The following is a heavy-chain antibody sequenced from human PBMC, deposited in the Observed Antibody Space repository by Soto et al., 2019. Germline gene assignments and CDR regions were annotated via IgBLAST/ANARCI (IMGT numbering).Heavy chain of an antibody. Sequence: QVQLVESGGGVVQPGRSLRLSCAASGFTFSNYGMHWVRQAPGKGLEWVAVISYDGSNKYYADSVKGRFTISRDNSKNTLYLKMNSLRVEDTAVYYCARDFLDAMGMDVWGQGTTVTVSS. J-gene: IGHJ6*02. CDR1: GFTFSNYG. CDR3: ARDFLDAMGMDV. CDR2: ISYDGSNK. V-gene: IGHV3-30*03. D-gene: IGHD1-1*01.